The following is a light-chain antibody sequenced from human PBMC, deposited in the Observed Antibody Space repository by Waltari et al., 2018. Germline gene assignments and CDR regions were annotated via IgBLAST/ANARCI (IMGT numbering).Light chain of an antibody. Sequence: ELVLTQSPATLSLSPGARATLSCRASQSVSSYLAWYQQKPGQAPRLLIYDASNSATGIPARFSGSGSGTDFTLTISSLEPEDFAVYYCQQRSNWPLTFGGGTKVEIK. CDR1: QSVSSY. J-gene: IGKJ4*01. CDR3: QQRSNWPLT. CDR2: DAS. V-gene: IGKV3-11*01.